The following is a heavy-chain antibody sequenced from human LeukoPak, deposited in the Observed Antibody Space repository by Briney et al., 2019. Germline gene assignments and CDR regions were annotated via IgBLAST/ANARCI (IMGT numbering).Heavy chain of an antibody. CDR2: IIPIFGTA. J-gene: IGHJ6*02. Sequence: ASVKVSCKASGGTFSSYAISWVRQAPGQGLEWMGGIIPIFGTANYAQKFQGRVTTTADESTSTAYMELSSLRSEDTAVYYCASDPHCSSTSCYYYYGMDVWGQGTTVTVSS. CDR1: GGTFSSYA. CDR3: ASDPHCSSTSCYYYYGMDV. D-gene: IGHD2-2*01. V-gene: IGHV1-69*13.